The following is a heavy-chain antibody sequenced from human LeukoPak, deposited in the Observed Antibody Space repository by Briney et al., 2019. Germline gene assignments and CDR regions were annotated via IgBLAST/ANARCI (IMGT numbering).Heavy chain of an antibody. CDR1: GYTFTSYD. Sequence: ASVKVSCKASGYTFTSYDINWVRQATGQGLEWMGWMNPNSGNTGYAQKFQGRVTITRNTSISTAYMELSRLRSDDTAVYYCASVSSSSWYGMDYWGQGTLVTVSS. CDR2: MNPNSGNT. J-gene: IGHJ4*02. V-gene: IGHV1-8*03. CDR3: ASVSSSSWYGMDY. D-gene: IGHD6-13*01.